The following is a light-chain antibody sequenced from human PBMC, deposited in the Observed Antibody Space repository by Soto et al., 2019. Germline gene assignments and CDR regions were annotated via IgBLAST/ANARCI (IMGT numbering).Light chain of an antibody. CDR1: QSVTSN. CDR3: QLNNYRPYT. V-gene: IGKV3-15*01. Sequence: EIVMTQSPATLSVSPGERATLSCRASQSVTSNLAWYQQKPGQAPRLLIYGASTRATGLPARFSGSGSGTDSIPTISSVQDEDFAVYYCQLNNYRPYTFGQGTQLEIK. J-gene: IGKJ2*01. CDR2: GAS.